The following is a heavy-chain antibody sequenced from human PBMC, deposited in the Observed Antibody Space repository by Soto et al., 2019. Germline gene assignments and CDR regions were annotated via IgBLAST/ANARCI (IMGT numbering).Heavy chain of an antibody. CDR2: TSDRGTP. J-gene: IGHJ4*02. CDR1: GGSISETYW. Sequence: QVQLQESGPGLVEPSETLSLTCAVSGGSISETYWWSWVRQPPGKGLQWIGETSDRGTPHYNPSLRSRCTISMDKSRNQISLTLISVTAADSASYYCARHVGVPGTRGFDYWGQGTLVTVSS. CDR3: ARHVGVPGTRGFDY. D-gene: IGHD1-1*01. V-gene: IGHV4-4*02.